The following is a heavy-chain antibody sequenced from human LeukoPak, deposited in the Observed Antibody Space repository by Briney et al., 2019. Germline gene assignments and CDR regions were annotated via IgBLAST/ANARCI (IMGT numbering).Heavy chain of an antibody. CDR3: ARATYYYDSSGYWTLEFDFDI. CDR1: GYSISSGYY. CDR2: IYHSGST. Sequence: SETLSLTCTVSGYSISSGYYWGWIRQPPGKGLEWIGSIYHSGSTNYNPSLKSRVTISVDTSKNQSSLKLSSVTAADTAVYYCARATYYYDSSGYWTLEFDFDIWGQGTMVTVSS. V-gene: IGHV4-38-2*02. J-gene: IGHJ3*02. D-gene: IGHD3-22*01.